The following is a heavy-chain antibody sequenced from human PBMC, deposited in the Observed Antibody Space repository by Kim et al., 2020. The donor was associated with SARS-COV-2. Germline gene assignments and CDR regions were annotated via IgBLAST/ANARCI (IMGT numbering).Heavy chain of an antibody. D-gene: IGHD4-17*01. Sequence: RKGRVTISVDTSKNQFSLELSSVTAADTAVYYCASPTDYGDKGSPGHFDYWGQGTLVTVSS. V-gene: IGHV4-30-2*04. CDR3: ASPTDYGDKGSPGHFDY. J-gene: IGHJ4*02.